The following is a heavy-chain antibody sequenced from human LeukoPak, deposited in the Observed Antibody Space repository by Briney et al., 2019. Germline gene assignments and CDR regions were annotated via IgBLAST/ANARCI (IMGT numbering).Heavy chain of an antibody. CDR1: GDSVSSNSVT. D-gene: IGHD2-2*01. J-gene: IGHJ5*02. V-gene: IGHV6-1*01. CDR2: TSYRSTWYN. CDR3: ARRLTQYDCFDP. Sequence: SQTLSLTCAISGDSVSSNSVTWNWIRQSPSRGLEWLGRTSYRSTWYNDYAVSVRGRITVNPDTSKNQFSLHLNSVTPEDTAVYYCARRLTQYDCFDPWGQGILVTVSS.